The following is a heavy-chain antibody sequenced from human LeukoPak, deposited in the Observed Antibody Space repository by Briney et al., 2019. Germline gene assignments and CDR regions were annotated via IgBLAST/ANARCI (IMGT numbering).Heavy chain of an antibody. CDR2: INHSGSI. V-gene: IGHV4-34*01. J-gene: IGHJ4*02. D-gene: IGHD3-22*01. CDR3: ARVSYDSSGYHFDY. CDR1: GGSFSDYC. Sequence: SETLSLTCTVYGGSFSDYCWSWIRQSPGKGLEWIGEINHSGSINYNPSLKSRVTISVDTSKKQFSLKLTSVTAADTAVYYCARVSYDSSGYHFDYWGQGTLVTVSS.